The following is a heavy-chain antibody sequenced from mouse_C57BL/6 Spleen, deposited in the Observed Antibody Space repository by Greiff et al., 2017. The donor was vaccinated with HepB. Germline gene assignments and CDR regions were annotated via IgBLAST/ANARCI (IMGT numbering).Heavy chain of an antibody. D-gene: IGHD1-1*01. CDR2: INPGSGGT. J-gene: IGHJ3*01. CDR1: GYAFTNYL. V-gene: IGHV1-54*01. Sequence: QVQLQQSGAELVRPGTSVKVSCKASGYAFTNYLIEWVKQRPGQGLEWIGVINPGSGGTNYNEKFKGKATLTADKSSSTAYMQLSSLTSEDSAVYFCARRAVVAPFAYWGQGTLVTVSA. CDR3: ARRAVVAPFAY.